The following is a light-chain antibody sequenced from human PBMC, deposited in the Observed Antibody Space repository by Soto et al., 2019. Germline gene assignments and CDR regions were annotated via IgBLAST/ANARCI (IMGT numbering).Light chain of an antibody. CDR1: QSVNKW. Sequence: DIQMTQSPSTLSASVGDRVTMTCRASQSVNKWLAWFQQRPGKVPKLLIFDASTLQTGVPSRFSGSGSGTDFTLTISSLQPEDFATYYCQQSYSTPPTFGQGTKVDI. V-gene: IGKV1-39*01. CDR3: QQSYSTPPT. CDR2: DAS. J-gene: IGKJ1*01.